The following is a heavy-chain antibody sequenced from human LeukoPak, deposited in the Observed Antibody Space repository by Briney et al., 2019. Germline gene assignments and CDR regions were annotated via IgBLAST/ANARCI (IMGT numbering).Heavy chain of an antibody. J-gene: IGHJ4*02. V-gene: IGHV4-31*03. CDR3: ASGVEIPYYFDY. D-gene: IGHD5-24*01. Sequence: PSETLSLTCTVSGVSISNGDHYWSWIRQHPGKGLEWIGHIYYSGSTYYNPSLKSRGIISVETSKNQFSLKLSSVTAADTAVYYCASGVEIPYYFDYWGQGTLVTVSS. CDR1: GVSISNGDHY. CDR2: IYYSGST.